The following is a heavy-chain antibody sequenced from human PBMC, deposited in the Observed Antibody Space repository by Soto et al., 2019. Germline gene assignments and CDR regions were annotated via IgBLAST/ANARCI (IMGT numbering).Heavy chain of an antibody. D-gene: IGHD2-15*01. CDR1: GFTFTSSA. CDR3: ARSSYCSGANCDPHGASDI. CDR2: IVVGSGNT. J-gene: IGHJ3*02. V-gene: IGHV1-58*01. Sequence: SVKVSCKASGFTFTSSAVQWVRQARGQRLEWIGWIVVGSGNTNYAQKFQERVTITSDMSTSTAYMELSSLRSEDTATYFCARSSYCSGANCDPHGASDIRGQGTLVTV.